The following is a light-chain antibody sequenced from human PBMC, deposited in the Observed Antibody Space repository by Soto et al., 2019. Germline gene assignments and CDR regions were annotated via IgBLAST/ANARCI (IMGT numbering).Light chain of an antibody. V-gene: IGKV3-15*01. CDR1: QSVDIY. Sequence: EIVMTQSPATLSVSPGERATLSCRASQSVDIYLAWFQQRPGQSPKLLIYGASTRASGIPARFSGSGSGTELTLTISSLQSEDFAVYYCQQYNDWPLTFGGGTKVEI. CDR3: QQYNDWPLT. J-gene: IGKJ4*01. CDR2: GAS.